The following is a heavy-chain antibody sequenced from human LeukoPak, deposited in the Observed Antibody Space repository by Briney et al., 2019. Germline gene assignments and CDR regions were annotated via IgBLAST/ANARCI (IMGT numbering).Heavy chain of an antibody. J-gene: IGHJ6*03. CDR3: ARGLERGPYYYFYYMGV. V-gene: IGHV4-59*01. CDR1: GGSISNYY. CDR2: IYYSGST. Sequence: SETLSLTCTVSGGSISNYYWSWIRQPPGKGLEWIGYIYYSGSTNYNPSLKSRVTISVDTSKNQFSLKLSSVTAADTAVYYCARGLERGPYYYFYYMGVWGKGITVTVSS. D-gene: IGHD1-1*01.